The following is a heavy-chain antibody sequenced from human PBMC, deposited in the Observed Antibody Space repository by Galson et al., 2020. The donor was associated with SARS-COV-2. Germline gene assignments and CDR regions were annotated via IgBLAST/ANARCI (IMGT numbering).Heavy chain of an antibody. Sequence: GGYLRLSCAASGFAFRHYWMHWVRPTPGKGLEWVSRIQSDGSLIPYAYSVRRRFTISRDNPKNTLYMQMNSLRSEDTALYYCAGAFAIWGQGTLVTVSS. J-gene: IGHJ4*02. V-gene: IGHV3-74*01. CDR1: GFAFRHYW. CDR2: IQSDGSLI. CDR3: AGAFAI.